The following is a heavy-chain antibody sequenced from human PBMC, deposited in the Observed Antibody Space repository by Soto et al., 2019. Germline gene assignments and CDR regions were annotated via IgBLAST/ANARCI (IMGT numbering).Heavy chain of an antibody. CDR2: IWYDGSNK. Sequence: QVQLVESGGGVVQSGGSLRLSCVASGFTFSSYGRHWVRQAPGKGLEWVAVIWYDGSNKYYIDSVKGRFTISRDQSRNTVDLQMNSLRAEDTAVYYCARDRAWLLDYWGQGTQVTVSS. CDR3: ARDRAWLLDY. D-gene: IGHD1-26*01. CDR1: GFTFSSYG. V-gene: IGHV3-33*01. J-gene: IGHJ4*02.